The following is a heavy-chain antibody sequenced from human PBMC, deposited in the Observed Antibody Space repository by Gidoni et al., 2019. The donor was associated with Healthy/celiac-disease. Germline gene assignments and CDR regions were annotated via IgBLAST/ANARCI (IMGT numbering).Heavy chain of an antibody. CDR3: AKDMPGSRGSFDY. Sequence: EVQPVEAGGGLVQPGRSLRLCCAASGFPCDDYVMHWVRQAPGKGLEWVSGISWNSGSIGYADSVKGRFTISRDNAKNSLYLQMNSLRAEDTALYYCAKDMPGSRGSFDYWGQGTLVTVSS. J-gene: IGHJ4*02. CDR2: ISWNSGSI. D-gene: IGHD3-10*01. V-gene: IGHV3-9*01. CDR1: GFPCDDYV.